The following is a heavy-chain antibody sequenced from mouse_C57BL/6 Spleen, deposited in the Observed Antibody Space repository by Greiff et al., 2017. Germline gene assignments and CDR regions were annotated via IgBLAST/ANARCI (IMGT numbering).Heavy chain of an antibody. D-gene: IGHD1-1*01. CDR2: INPNNGGT. CDR1: GYTFTDYY. CDR3: AREIITTVVPYFDD. J-gene: IGHJ2*01. V-gene: IGHV1-26*01. Sequence: VQLQQSGPELVKPGASVKISCQASGYTFTDYYMNWVQQSHGKSLEWIGDINPNNGGTSYNQKFKGKATLTVDKSSSTAYMELRSLTSEDSAVYYCAREIITTVVPYFDDWGQGTTLTVSS.